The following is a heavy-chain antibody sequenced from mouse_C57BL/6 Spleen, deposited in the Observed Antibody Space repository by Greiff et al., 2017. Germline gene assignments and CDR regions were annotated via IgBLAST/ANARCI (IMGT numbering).Heavy chain of an antibody. CDR2: ISSGSSTI. Sequence: EVHLVESGGGLVKPGGSLKLSCAASGFTFSDYGMHWVRQAPEKGLEWVAYISSGSSTIYYADTVKGRFTISRDNAKNTLFLQMTSLRSEDTAMYYCARRYYYYGSSYGLTGYFDVWGTGTTVTVSS. D-gene: IGHD1-1*01. CDR1: GFTFSDYG. J-gene: IGHJ1*03. CDR3: ARRYYYYGSSYGLTGYFDV. V-gene: IGHV5-17*01.